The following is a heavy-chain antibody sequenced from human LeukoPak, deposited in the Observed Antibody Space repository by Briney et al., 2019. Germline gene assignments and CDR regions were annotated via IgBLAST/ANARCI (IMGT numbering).Heavy chain of an antibody. V-gene: IGHV5-51*01. CDR1: GYSFTSHW. CDR2: IYPGDSET. CDR3: ARRYYYDSSGYYLAHDAFDI. J-gene: IGHJ3*02. D-gene: IGHD3-22*01. Sequence: MLGESLKISCKGSGYSFTSHWIGWVRQMPGKGLDWMGIIYPGDSETRYSPSFQGQFTISADKSISTAYLQWSSLKASDTAMYYCARRYYYDSSGYYLAHDAFDIWGQGTMVTVSS.